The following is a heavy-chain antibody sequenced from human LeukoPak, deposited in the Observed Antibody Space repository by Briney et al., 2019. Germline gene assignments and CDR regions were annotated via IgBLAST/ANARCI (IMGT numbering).Heavy chain of an antibody. CDR1: GFTFSSYA. J-gene: IGHJ4*02. V-gene: IGHV3-23*01. D-gene: IGHD3-22*01. CDR2: ISSSGGST. Sequence: GGSLRLSCAASGFTFSSYAMSWVRQAPGKGLEWVSAISSSGGSTYYADSVKGRFTISRDNSKNTLYLQMNSLRAEDTAVYHCAKVQDYYDSSGYYSYWGQGTLVTVSS. CDR3: AKVQDYYDSSGYYSY.